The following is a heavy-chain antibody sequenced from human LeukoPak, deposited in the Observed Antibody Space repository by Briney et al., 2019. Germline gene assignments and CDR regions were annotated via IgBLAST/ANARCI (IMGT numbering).Heavy chain of an antibody. V-gene: IGHV4-39*01. Sequence: SETLSLTCTVSGGSISSSSYYWGWIRQPPGKGLEWIGSIDYSGSTYYNPSLKSRVTISVDASKNQFSLKLSSVTAAGTAVYYCARRRDCSSTSCSGYYYYYMDVWGKGTTVTVSS. D-gene: IGHD2-2*01. J-gene: IGHJ6*03. CDR1: GGSISSSSYY. CDR3: ARRRDCSSTSCSGYYYYYMDV. CDR2: IDYSGST.